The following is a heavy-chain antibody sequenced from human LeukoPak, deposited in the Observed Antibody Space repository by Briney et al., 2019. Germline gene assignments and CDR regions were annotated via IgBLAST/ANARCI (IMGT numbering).Heavy chain of an antibody. D-gene: IGHD6-19*01. V-gene: IGHV4-59*08. CDR2: IYYSGST. CDR1: GGSISSYY. Sequence: SETLSLTCTVSGGSISSYYWSWVWQPPGKGLEWIGYIYYSGSTNYNPSLKSRVTLSVDTSKNQFSLKLTSVTAADTAVYYCARQGFKEVAAPFDYWGQGSLVTVSS. CDR3: ARQGFKEVAAPFDY. J-gene: IGHJ4*02.